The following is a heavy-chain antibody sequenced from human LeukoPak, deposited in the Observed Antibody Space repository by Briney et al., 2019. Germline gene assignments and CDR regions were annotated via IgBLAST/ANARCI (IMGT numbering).Heavy chain of an antibody. CDR1: GYTFINYY. CDR2: INPRDGST. J-gene: IGHJ4*02. CDR3: ARDLKMGYSSGRYSWGTGSSNDY. Sequence: AASVKVSCKASGYTFINYYMHWVRQAPGQGLEWMGIINPRDGSTRYAQKFQGRVTMTRDMSTSTVYMELSSLRSEDTAVYYCARDLKMGYSSGRYSWGTGSSNDYWGQGTLVTVSS. V-gene: IGHV1-46*01. D-gene: IGHD6-19*01.